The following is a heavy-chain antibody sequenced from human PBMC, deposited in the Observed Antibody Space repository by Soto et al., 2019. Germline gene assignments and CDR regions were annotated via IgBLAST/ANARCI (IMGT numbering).Heavy chain of an antibody. D-gene: IGHD3-22*01. Sequence: ASVKVSCKASGGTFSSYTISWVRQAPGQGLEWMGRIIPILGIANYAQKFQGRVTITADKSTSTAYMELSSLRSEDTAMYYCARAGITMRFWFDPWGQGTLVTVSS. CDR1: GGTFSSYT. J-gene: IGHJ5*02. CDR2: IIPILGIA. CDR3: ARAGITMRFWFDP. V-gene: IGHV1-69*02.